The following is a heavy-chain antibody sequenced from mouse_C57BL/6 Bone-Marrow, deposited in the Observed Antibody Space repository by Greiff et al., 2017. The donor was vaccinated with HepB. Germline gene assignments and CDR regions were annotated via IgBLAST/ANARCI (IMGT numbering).Heavy chain of an antibody. Sequence: EVQLQQSGAELVRPGASVKLSCTASGFNIKDDYMHWVKQRPEQGLEWIGWIDPENGDTEYASKFQGKATITADTSSNTAYLQLSILTSEDTAVYYCTTLYDFDYWGQGTTLTVSS. V-gene: IGHV14-4*01. J-gene: IGHJ2*01. CDR2: IDPENGDT. CDR1: GFNIKDDY. CDR3: TTLYDFDY.